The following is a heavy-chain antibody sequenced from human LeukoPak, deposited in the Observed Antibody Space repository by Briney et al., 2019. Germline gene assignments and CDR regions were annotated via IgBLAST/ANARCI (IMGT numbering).Heavy chain of an antibody. CDR1: GGSISSSSYY. D-gene: IGHD1-26*01. J-gene: IGHJ5*02. Sequence: SETLSLTCTVSGGSISSSSYYWGWIRQPPGKGLEWIGSIYFTGNTYYNPSLKSRVTISVDTSKNQFSLKLSSVTAADTAVYYCARGYSGSYLRFDPWGQGTLVTVSS. CDR3: ARGYSGSYLRFDP. V-gene: IGHV4-39*07. CDR2: IYFTGNT.